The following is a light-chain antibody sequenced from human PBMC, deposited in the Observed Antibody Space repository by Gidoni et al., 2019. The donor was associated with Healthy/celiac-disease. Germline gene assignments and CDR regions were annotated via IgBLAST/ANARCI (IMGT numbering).Light chain of an antibody. J-gene: IGKJ5*01. Sequence: DIQMTQSPSSLSASVGDRVTITCRVSQSISSYLNWYQQKPGKAPKLLIYASSSLQSGVPSRFSGSGSWTDVTLTISSLQPEDFATYYCQQSYSTLSITFGQGTRLEIK. CDR2: ASS. CDR1: QSISSY. V-gene: IGKV1-39*01. CDR3: QQSYSTLSIT.